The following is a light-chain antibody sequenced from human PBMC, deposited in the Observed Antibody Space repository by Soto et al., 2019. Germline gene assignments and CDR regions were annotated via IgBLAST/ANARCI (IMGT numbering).Light chain of an antibody. CDR3: VAWDDNLSGWV. CDR1: RSNIGSRY. CDR2: TNS. J-gene: IGLJ3*02. V-gene: IGLV1-47*01. Sequence: QSVLTKPPSASGTPGQRVTISCSGSRSNIGSRYVYWYQQLPGTAPTLLIYTNSRRPSGVPDRFSGSKSGTSASLAISGLRSEDEADYYCVAWDDNLSGWVFGGGTKLTVL.